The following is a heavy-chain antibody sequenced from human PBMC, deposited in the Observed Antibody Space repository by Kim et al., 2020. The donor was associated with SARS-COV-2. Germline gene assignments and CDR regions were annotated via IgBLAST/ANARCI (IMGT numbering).Heavy chain of an antibody. J-gene: IGHJ4*02. Sequence: QGRVTITADESTSTAYMELSSLRSEDTAVYYCARAFRVDSSGYYPSFFDYWGQGTLVTVSS. V-gene: IGHV1-69*01. CDR3: ARAFRVDSSGYYPSFFDY. D-gene: IGHD3-22*01.